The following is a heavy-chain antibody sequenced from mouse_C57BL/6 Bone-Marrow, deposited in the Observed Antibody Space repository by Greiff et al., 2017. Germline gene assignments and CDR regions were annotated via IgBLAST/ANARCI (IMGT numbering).Heavy chain of an antibody. J-gene: IGHJ4*01. CDR3: ARSFPLYYSYAMDG. CDR1: GFTFSDYG. Sequence: DVHLVESGGGLVKPGGSLKLSCAASGFTFSDYGMHWVRQAPEKGLEWVAYISSGSSTIYYADTVKGRFTISRDNAKNTLYLQMTSLRSEDTAMYYCARSFPLYYSYAMDGWGQGTSVTVSS. V-gene: IGHV5-17*01. D-gene: IGHD1-1*01. CDR2: ISSGSSTI.